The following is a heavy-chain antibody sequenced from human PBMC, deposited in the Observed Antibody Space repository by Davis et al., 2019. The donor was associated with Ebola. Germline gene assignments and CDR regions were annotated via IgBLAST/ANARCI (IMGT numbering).Heavy chain of an antibody. CDR1: GGIFNNYA. CDR2: IIPFFGTA. J-gene: IGHJ6*02. V-gene: IGHV1-69*06. CDR3: ARAKGPTDV. Sequence: SVKVSCKASGGIFNNYAISWVRQAPGQGLEWMGGIIPFFGTANYAQKFQGRVTITADKSTTTVYMELTSLRSEDTAVYYCARAKGPTDVWGQGTTVTVSS.